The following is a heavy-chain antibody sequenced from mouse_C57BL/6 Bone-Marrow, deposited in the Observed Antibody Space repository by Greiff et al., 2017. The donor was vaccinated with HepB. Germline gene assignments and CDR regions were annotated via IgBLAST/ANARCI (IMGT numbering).Heavy chain of an antibody. CDR2: INPYNGGT. CDR1: GYTFTDYY. V-gene: IGHV1-19*01. CDR3: ARSKSYDYDG. D-gene: IGHD2-4*01. Sequence: EVQLQQSGPELVKPGASVKMSCKASGYTFTDYYMNWVKQSHGKSLEWIGVINPYNGGTSYNQKFKGKATLTVDKSSSTAYMELNSLTSEDSAVYYCARSKSYDYDGWGQGTTLTVSS. J-gene: IGHJ2*01.